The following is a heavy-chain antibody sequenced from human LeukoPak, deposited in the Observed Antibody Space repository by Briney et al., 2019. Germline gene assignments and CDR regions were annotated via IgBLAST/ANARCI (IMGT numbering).Heavy chain of an antibody. CDR2: IYTSGST. Sequence: SETLSLTCTVSGGSISSGSYYWSWIRQPAGKGLEWIGRIYTSGSTNYNPSLKSRVTMSVDTSKNQFSLKLSSVTAADTAVYYCARETSQKGAHYMDVWGKGTTVTVSS. D-gene: IGHD3-16*01. CDR1: GGSISSGSYY. V-gene: IGHV4-61*02. J-gene: IGHJ6*03. CDR3: ARETSQKGAHYMDV.